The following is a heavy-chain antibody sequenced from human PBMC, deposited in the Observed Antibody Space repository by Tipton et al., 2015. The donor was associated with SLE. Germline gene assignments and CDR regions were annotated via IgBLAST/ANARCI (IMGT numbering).Heavy chain of an antibody. CDR1: GGSISTNSW. D-gene: IGHD3-16*02. CDR3: ARGDDSIWGSYRHPLL. CDR2: IYHTGSS. J-gene: IGHJ1*01. Sequence: TLSLTCVISGGSISTNSWWSWVRQSPGKGLEWLGQIYHTGSSRHNPSLKSRVTVSVDRFKNQFSLTLYSVTAADTAVYYCARGDDSIWGSYRHPLLWGQGILVTVSS. V-gene: IGHV4-4*02.